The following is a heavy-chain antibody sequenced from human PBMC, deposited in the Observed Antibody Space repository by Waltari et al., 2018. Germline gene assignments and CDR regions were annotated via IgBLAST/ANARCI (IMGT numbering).Heavy chain of an antibody. J-gene: IGHJ4*02. CDR1: GYSIRSVYY. CDR2: IYHSGST. D-gene: IGHD3-22*01. Sequence: QVQLQESGPGLVKPSETLSLTCAVSGYSIRSVYYCAWIRHPPGKGLEGIGSIYHSGSTYYNPSLKSRVTISVDTSKNQFSLKLSSVTAADTAVYYCARWGGTYYYDSSGYDYWGQGTLVTVSS. V-gene: IGHV4-38-2*01. CDR3: ARWGGTYYYDSSGYDY.